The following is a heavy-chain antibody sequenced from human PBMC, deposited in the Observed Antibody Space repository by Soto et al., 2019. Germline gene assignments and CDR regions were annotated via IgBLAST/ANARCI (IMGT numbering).Heavy chain of an antibody. J-gene: IGHJ4*02. D-gene: IGHD3-10*01. V-gene: IGHV3-33*01. CDR1: GFIFSGYG. CDR3: ARNQGQYALGRSSFDY. Sequence: GGSLRLSCVASGFIFSGYGMHWVRQAPGKGLEWVAFVWSDGTNKYYSDSVKGRFTISRDNSNNILYLQINSLKTEDTAAYYCARNQGQYALGRSSFDYWGQGALVTVSS. CDR2: VWSDGTNK.